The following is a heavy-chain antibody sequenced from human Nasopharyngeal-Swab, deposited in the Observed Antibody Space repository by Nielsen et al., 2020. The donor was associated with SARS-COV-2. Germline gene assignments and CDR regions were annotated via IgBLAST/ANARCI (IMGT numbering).Heavy chain of an antibody. D-gene: IGHD3-9*01. CDR3: ARDRGRYFDWLLYYFDY. J-gene: IGHJ4*02. CDR1: GYTFTSYY. Sequence: ASVKVSCKASGYTFTSYYMHWVRQAPGQGLEWMGIINPSGGSTSYAQKFQGRVTITADESTSTAYMELSSLRSEDTAVYYCARDRGRYFDWLLYYFDYWGQGTLVTVSS. V-gene: IGHV1-46*01. CDR2: INPSGGST.